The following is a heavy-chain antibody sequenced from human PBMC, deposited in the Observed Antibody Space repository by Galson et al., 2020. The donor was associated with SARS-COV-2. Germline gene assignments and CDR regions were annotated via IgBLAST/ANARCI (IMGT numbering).Heavy chain of an antibody. J-gene: IGHJ4*02. D-gene: IGHD5-18*01. CDR3: ATDYRGYSCVDN. CDR1: AFTFSGYN. V-gene: IGHV3-30-3*01. CDR2: ISYDGRDK. Sequence: GGSLRLSCAASAFTFSGYNMHWVRQAPGKGLEWVAVISYDGRDKFYADSVKGRFTISRDNSQNTLYLQMNSLRSEDTAVYYCATDYRGYSCVDNWGQGTLVTVSS.